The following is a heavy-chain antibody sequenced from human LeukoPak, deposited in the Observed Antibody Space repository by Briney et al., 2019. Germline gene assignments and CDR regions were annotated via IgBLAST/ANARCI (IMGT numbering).Heavy chain of an antibody. CDR3: ARSNGFNDAFDI. D-gene: IGHD4-17*01. V-gene: IGHV4-61*01. CDR1: GYSISSGYY. J-gene: IGHJ3*02. CDR2: LYYSGST. Sequence: SETLSLTCTVSGYSISSGYYWGWIRQPPGKGLEWIGYLYYSGSTNYNPSLKSRVTISVDTSKNQFSLRLSSVTAADTAVYYCARSNGFNDAFDIWGQGTMVTVSS.